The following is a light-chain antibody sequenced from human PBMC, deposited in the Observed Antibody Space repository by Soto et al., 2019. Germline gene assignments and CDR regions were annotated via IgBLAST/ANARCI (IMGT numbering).Light chain of an antibody. CDR2: AAS. CDR3: QQSYSTLGT. CDR1: PSINNY. J-gene: IGKJ4*02. V-gene: IGKV1-39*01. Sequence: IPMTPSPSSLSASVGARVILPCRSDPSINNYLNWYQQRPGQVPKLLIYAASTLQSGVPSRFSGSGSGRVFTHTINSLQPEDFATDYCQQSYSTLGTFGRGTRVEI.